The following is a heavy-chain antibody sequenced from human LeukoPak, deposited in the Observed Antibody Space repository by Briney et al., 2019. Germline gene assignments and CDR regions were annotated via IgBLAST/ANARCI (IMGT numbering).Heavy chain of an antibody. D-gene: IGHD3-10*01. CDR3: AGGLWFGELFGYFDY. CDR1: GGTVSNYA. Sequence: SVKVSCKASGGTVSNYAISWVRQAPGQGLEWMGGIIPVFGTAKYAQEVQGRVPITADEYTSTAYMDLSSLRSEDTAVYYCAGGLWFGELFGYFDYWGQGTLVTVSS. J-gene: IGHJ4*02. CDR2: IIPVFGTA. V-gene: IGHV1-69*01.